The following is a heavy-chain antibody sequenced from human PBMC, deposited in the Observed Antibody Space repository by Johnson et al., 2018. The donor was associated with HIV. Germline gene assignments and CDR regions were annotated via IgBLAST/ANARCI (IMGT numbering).Heavy chain of an antibody. Sequence: QMQLVESGGGVVQPGGSLRLSCAAPGFTFSSYAMHWVRQAPGKGLEWVAVIVSVGNTYYADSVKGRFTISRDNSRNMLYLQMNSLRPEDTAVYYCARDGRDLVTRGGFDVWGPGTVVTVSS. CDR2: IVSVGNT. CDR1: GFTFSSYA. CDR3: ARDGRDLVTRGGFDV. J-gene: IGHJ3*01. D-gene: IGHD5-18*01. V-gene: IGHV3-30*14.